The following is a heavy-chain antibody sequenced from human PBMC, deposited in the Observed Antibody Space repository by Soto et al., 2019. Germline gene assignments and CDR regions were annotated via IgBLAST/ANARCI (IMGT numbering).Heavy chain of an antibody. Sequence: QVQLVQSGAKVKKPGASLKVSCKASGYTFTSYGINWVRQATGQGLEWMGWMNPNSGNTGYAQKFQGRVTMTRNTSISTAYMELSSLRSEDTAVYYCARAPTTVTTDGFDYWGQGTLVTVSS. CDR2: MNPNSGNT. CDR1: GYTFTSYG. CDR3: ARAPTTVTTDGFDY. V-gene: IGHV1-8*01. J-gene: IGHJ4*02. D-gene: IGHD4-17*01.